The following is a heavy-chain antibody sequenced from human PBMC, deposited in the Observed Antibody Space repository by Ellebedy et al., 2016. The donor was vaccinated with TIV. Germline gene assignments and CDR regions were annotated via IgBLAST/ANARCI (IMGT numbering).Heavy chain of an antibody. J-gene: IGHJ4*02. Sequence: MPSETLSLTCSVSGGSVSSTRYYWAWIRQPPGKGLEYIGSVYYSGSPYYNPSFKSRVTLSADTSKNQFSLNLRTVTAADTAVYYCATTLNYGGNCFFDNWGQGTLVTVSS. CDR2: VYYSGSP. CDR3: ATTLNYGGNCFFDN. CDR1: GGSVSSTRYY. V-gene: IGHV4-39*01. D-gene: IGHD4-23*01.